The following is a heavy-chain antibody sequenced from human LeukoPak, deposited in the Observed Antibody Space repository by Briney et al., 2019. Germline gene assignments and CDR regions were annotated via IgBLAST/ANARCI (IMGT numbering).Heavy chain of an antibody. V-gene: IGHV4-59*01. CDR2: IYYSGST. CDR3: ARAGPREDY. J-gene: IGHJ4*02. CDR1: GGSISSYY. Sequence: TSETLSLTCTVSGGSISSYYWSWIRQPPGKGLEWIGYIYYSGSTNYNPSLKSRVTISVDMSKNQFSLKLSSVTAADTAVYYCARAGPREDYWGQGTLVTVSS.